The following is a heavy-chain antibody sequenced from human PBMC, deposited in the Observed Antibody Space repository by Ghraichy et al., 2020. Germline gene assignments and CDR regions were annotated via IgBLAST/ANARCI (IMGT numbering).Heavy chain of an antibody. J-gene: IGHJ5*02. CDR1: DDSISPYY. V-gene: IGHV4-59*01. CDR2: IYYSGST. CDR3: ARGWPRFDP. Sequence: SETLSLTCTVSDDSISPYYWSWIRQPPGKGLEWIGWIYYSGSTNYNPSLKSRVAISVDTSKTQFSLKLSSVPAADTAVYYCARGWPRFDPWGQGNLVTGSS.